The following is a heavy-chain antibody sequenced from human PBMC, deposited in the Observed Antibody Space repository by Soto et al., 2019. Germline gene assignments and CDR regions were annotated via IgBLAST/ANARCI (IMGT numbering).Heavy chain of an antibody. J-gene: IGHJ4*02. CDR1: GDTFSSYA. CDR3: AKEKSRYDRSGYYRPDY. V-gene: IGHV1-69*10. Sequence: SVKVSCKSSGDTFSSYAISWVRQAPGQGPEWMGGIIPMLGTPSYAQKFQDRVTITADKFTSTAYMELSGLRSEDTAVYYCAKEKSRYDRSGYYRPDYWGQGTLVTVSS. CDR2: IIPMLGTP. D-gene: IGHD3-22*01.